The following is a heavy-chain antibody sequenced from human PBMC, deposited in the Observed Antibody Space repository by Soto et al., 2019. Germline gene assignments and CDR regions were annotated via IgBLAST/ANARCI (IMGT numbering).Heavy chain of an antibody. CDR1: GFTFSSYA. D-gene: IGHD1-26*01. CDR3: ARDREEVGATTLTYYYYGMDV. Sequence: GGSLRLSCAASGFTFSSYAMHWVRQAPGKGLEWVAVISYDGSNKYYADSVKGRFTISRDNSKNTLYLQMNSLRAEDTAVYYCARDREEVGATTLTYYYYGMDVWGQGTTVTVSS. V-gene: IGHV3-30-3*01. CDR2: ISYDGSNK. J-gene: IGHJ6*02.